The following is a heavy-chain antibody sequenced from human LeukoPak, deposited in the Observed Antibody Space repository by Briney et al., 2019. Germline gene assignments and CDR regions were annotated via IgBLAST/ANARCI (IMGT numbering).Heavy chain of an antibody. Sequence: SETLSLTCTVSGGSISNYYWNWIRQPPGKGLEWIGHIYSTGSTTYSPSLKSRVIMSAHTSKNQFSLKVTSVTAADTAVYYCARHGSEGSYHLDSWGQGALVTVSS. CDR1: GGSISNYY. J-gene: IGHJ4*02. CDR3: ARHGSEGSYHLDS. D-gene: IGHD2-2*02. V-gene: IGHV4-59*08. CDR2: IYSTGST.